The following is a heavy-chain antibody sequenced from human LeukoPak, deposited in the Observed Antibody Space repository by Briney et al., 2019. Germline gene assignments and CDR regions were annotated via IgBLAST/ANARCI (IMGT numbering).Heavy chain of an antibody. CDR1: GYTFTTYY. J-gene: IGHJ3*02. D-gene: IGHD2-15*01. CDR3: ARESVNGYCSGDSCYGGAFDI. CDR2: INPSGGST. Sequence: ASVKVSCKASGYTFTTYYMHWVRQPPGQGLEWMGLINPSGGSTSYAQKFQGRVTMTRDTSTSTVYMELSSLRSEDTAVYYCARESVNGYCSGDSCYGGAFDIWGQGTMVTVSS. V-gene: IGHV1-46*01.